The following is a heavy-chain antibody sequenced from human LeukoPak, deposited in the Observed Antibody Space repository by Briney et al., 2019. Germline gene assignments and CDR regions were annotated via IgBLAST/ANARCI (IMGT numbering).Heavy chain of an antibody. CDR2: ISGSGTNT. CDR3: ARLPTFYYDSSGHHYDY. V-gene: IGHV3-23*01. CDR1: GFTFSSFA. D-gene: IGHD3-22*01. J-gene: IGHJ4*02. Sequence: PGGSLRLSCAASGFTFSSFAMTWVRQAPGKGLEWVSAISGSGTNTYYADSVKGRFTISGDKSKNTLYLQMDNLRAEDTGVYFCARLPTFYYDSSGHHYDYWGQGTLVTVSS.